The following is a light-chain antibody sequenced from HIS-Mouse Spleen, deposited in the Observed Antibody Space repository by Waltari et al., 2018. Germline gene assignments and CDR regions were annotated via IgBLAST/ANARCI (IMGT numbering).Light chain of an antibody. J-gene: IGLJ3*02. CDR2: RNK. CDR1: SSNIGSNY. V-gene: IGLV1-47*01. CDR3: AAWDDSLSGPV. Sequence: QSVLTQPPSASGTPGQRVTISCSGSSSNIGSNYVYWYQQPPGTAPKLPIYRNKQRPSGVPDRFPGSKSGPSASLAISVLRSEDEADYYCAAWDDSLSGPVFGGGTKLTVL.